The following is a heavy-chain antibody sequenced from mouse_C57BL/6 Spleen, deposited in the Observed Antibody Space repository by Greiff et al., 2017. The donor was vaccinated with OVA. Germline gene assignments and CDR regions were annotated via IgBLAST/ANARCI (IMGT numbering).Heavy chain of an antibody. CDR1: GYTFTDYN. V-gene: IGHV1-18*01. D-gene: IGHD2-2*01. CDR3: ARDGYDERFAY. J-gene: IGHJ3*01. Sequence: EVQLQQSGPELVKPGASVKIPCKASGYTFTDYNMDWVKQSHGKSLEWIGDINPNNGGTIYNQKFKGKATLTVDKSSSTAYMELRSLTSEDTAVYYCARDGYDERFAYWGQGTLVTVSA. CDR2: INPNNGGT.